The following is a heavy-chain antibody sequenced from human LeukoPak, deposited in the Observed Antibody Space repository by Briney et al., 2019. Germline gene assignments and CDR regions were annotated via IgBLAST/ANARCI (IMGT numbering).Heavy chain of an antibody. CDR2: IFGSGGSP. Sequence: GGSLRLSCAASGFTFNSYAMYWVRQAPGKGLEWISGIFGSGGSPHYADSVKGRFTISRDNSQEIVYLQLDSLRVEDTALYYCGKTTVGYSSGRYPGWPVDYWVQGALVTVSS. CDR3: GKTTVGYSSGRYPGWPVDY. CDR1: GFTFNSYA. D-gene: IGHD2-15*01. J-gene: IGHJ4*02. V-gene: IGHV3-23*01.